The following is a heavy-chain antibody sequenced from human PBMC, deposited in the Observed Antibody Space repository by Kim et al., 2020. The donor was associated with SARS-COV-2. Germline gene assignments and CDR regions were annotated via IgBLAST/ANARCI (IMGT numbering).Heavy chain of an antibody. D-gene: IGHD3-10*01. Sequence: ASVKVSCKASGYSFTGYYIHWVRQAPGQGLEWMGWINFNSGGTNYAQKFQGRVTMTRDTSVSTAYMELNSLRSDDTAVYYCARDGHGASSDYWGQGSLITVSS. CDR1: GYSFTGYY. V-gene: IGHV1-2*02. CDR3: ARDGHGASSDY. CDR2: INFNSGGT. J-gene: IGHJ4*02.